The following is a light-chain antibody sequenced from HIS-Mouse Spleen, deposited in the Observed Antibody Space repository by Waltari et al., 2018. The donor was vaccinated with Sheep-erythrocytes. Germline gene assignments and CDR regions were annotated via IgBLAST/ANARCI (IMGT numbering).Light chain of an antibody. CDR3: QQYDNLPLT. V-gene: IGKV1-33*01. J-gene: IGKJ4*01. CDR1: QDISNY. CDR2: DAS. Sequence: DITMTQSPSSLSASVGDRVTITCQASQDISNYLNWDQQKPGKAPKLLIYDASNLETGVPSRFSGSGSGTDFTFTISSLQPEDIATYYCQQYDNLPLTFGGGTKVEIK.